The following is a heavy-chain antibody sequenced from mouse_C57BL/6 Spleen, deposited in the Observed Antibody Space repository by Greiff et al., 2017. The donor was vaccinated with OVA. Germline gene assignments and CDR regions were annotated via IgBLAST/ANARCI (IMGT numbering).Heavy chain of an antibody. D-gene: IGHD2-3*01. CDR3: ARDGYYDYYAMDY. V-gene: IGHV3-6*01. CDR1: GYSITSGYY. CDR2: ISYDGSN. J-gene: IGHJ4*01. Sequence: VQLKESGPGLVKPSQSLSLTCSVTGYSITSGYYWNWIRQFPGNKLEWMGYISYDGSNNYNPSLKNRISITRDTSKNQFFLKLNSVTTEDTATYYCARDGYYDYYAMDYWGQGTSVTVSS.